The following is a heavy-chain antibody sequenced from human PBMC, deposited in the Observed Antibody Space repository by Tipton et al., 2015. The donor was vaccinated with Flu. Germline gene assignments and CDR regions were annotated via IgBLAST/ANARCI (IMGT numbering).Heavy chain of an antibody. J-gene: IGHJ4*02. Sequence: TLSLTCTVSGGSISSSSYYWGWIRQPPGKGLEWTGSIYYSGSTYCNPSLKSRVTISVDTSKNQFSLKLSSVTAADTAVYYCATKEVSYCSGGSCYSYYFDYWGQGTLVTVSS. CDR3: ATKEVSYCSGGSCYSYYFDY. CDR2: IYYSGST. D-gene: IGHD2-15*01. V-gene: IGHV4-39*01. CDR1: GGSISSSSYY.